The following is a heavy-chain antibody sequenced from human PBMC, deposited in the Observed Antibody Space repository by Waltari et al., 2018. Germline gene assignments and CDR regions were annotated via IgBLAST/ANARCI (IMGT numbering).Heavy chain of an antibody. CDR3: AKDNTHIVVVVAATPGDAFDI. D-gene: IGHD2-15*01. J-gene: IGHJ3*02. CDR1: GFTFSSYA. Sequence: EVQLVESGGGLVQPGGSLRLSCAASGFTFSSYAMSWVRQAPGKGLEWVSAISGSGGSTYYADSVKGRFTISRDNSKNTLYLQMNSLIAEDTAVYYCAKDNTHIVVVVAATPGDAFDIWGQGTMVTVSS. V-gene: IGHV3-23*04. CDR2: ISGSGGST.